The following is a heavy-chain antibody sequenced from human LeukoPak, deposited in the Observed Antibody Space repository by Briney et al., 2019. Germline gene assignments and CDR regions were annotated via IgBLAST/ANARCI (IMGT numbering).Heavy chain of an antibody. CDR1: GGSISSGGYS. D-gene: IGHD3-9*01. CDR3: ARGSYYDILHAFDT. Sequence: SETLSLTCAVSGGSISSGGYSWSWIRQPPGKGLEWIGYIYHSGSTYYNPSLKSRVTISVDRSKNQFSLKLSSVTAADTAVYYCARGSYYDILHAFDTWGQGTMVTVSS. J-gene: IGHJ3*02. V-gene: IGHV4-30-2*01. CDR2: IYHSGST.